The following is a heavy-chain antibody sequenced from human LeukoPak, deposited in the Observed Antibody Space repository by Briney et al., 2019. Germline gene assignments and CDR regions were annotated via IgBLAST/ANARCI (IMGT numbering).Heavy chain of an antibody. CDR2: ISGSGGST. CDR3: ARVTSGSSYRPFDY. J-gene: IGHJ4*02. Sequence: GGSLRLSCAASAFTFSSYGMSWVRQAPGKGLEWVSAISGSGGSTYYADSVKGRFTISRDNSKNTLYLQMNSLRAEDTAVYYCARVTSGSSYRPFDYWGQGTLVTVSS. CDR1: AFTFSSYG. D-gene: IGHD3-10*01. V-gene: IGHV3-23*01.